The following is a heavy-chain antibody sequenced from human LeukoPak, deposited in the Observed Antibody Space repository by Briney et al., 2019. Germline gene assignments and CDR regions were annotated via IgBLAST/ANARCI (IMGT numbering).Heavy chain of an antibody. J-gene: IGHJ5*02. CDR2: MNPNSGNT. Sequence: SAYVSCAASGYTSTSYDINWGRQATGQGLEWTGWMNPNSGNTGYAQKFQGRFTITRNTSISTAYMELSSLRPEDTAVYYCARDVGGAWFDPWGQGTLVTVSS. CDR3: ARDVGGAWFDP. V-gene: IGHV1-8*03. CDR1: GYTSTSYD.